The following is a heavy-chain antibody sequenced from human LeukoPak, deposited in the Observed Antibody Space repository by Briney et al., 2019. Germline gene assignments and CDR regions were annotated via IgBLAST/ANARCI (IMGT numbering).Heavy chain of an antibody. CDR2: IYLSGNT. CDR1: GFTFSNYY. J-gene: IGHJ4*02. D-gene: IGHD5-18*01. CDR3: ARALYSYGGVFYFDY. Sequence: GSLRLSCAASGFTFSNYYMSWIRQAPGKGLEWIGSIYLSGNTYYIPSLKSRVTISVDTSKNQFSLRLSSVTAADTAVYFCARALYSYGGVFYFDYWGQGTLVTVSS. V-gene: IGHV4-38-2*01.